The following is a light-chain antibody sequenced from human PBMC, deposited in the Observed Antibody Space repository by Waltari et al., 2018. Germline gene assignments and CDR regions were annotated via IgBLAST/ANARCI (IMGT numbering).Light chain of an antibody. V-gene: IGKV1-33*01. CDR2: DAS. CDR1: QDTDKY. CDR3: QQYNHLPFT. J-gene: IGKJ3*01. Sequence: DIQLTQSPSSLSAFVGDRVTITCQASQDTDKYLNWYQQKPGKAPKVLIYDASNLETGVPSRFSGSGSGTVFTLTINSLQPEDIATYFCQQYNHLPFTFGPGTKVD.